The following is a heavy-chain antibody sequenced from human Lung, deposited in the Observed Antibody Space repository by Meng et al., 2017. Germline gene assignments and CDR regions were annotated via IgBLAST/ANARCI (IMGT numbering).Heavy chain of an antibody. CDR3: ARGQKGYFDL. V-gene: IGHV4-30-4*01. CDR2: IYNSGST. J-gene: IGHJ2*01. CDR1: GGSISSSNYY. Sequence: QGQLRGSGPGLVTLSQTLSLTCTVSGGSISSSNYYWSWIRQPPGKGLEWSGHIYNSGSTYYNPSLKSRITISVDTSKNQFSLKLSSVTAADTAVYYCARGQKGYFDLWGRGTLVTVSS.